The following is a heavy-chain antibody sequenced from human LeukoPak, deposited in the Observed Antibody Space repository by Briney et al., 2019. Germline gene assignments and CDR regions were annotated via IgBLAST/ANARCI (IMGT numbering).Heavy chain of an antibody. CDR2: INGAGSTI. Sequence: PGGSLRLSFGASGFTLSNSWMHWVHQAPGKGLVLVSYINGAGSTISHADSLKSRFIMSRDNAKNTLHLEMNSLREEDTAVYFCVRGTSYWYGVDYWGRGTLVTVSS. D-gene: IGHD2-8*02. CDR1: GFTLSNSW. J-gene: IGHJ4*02. V-gene: IGHV3-74*01. CDR3: VRGTSYWYGVDY.